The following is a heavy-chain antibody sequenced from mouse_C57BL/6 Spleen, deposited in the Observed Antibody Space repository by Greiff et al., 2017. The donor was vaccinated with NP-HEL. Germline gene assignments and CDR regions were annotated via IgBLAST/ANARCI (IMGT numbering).Heavy chain of an antibody. CDR2: ISSGGSYT. V-gene: IGHV5-6*01. Sequence: EVQRVESGGDLVKPGGSLKLSCAASGFTFSSYGMSWVRQTPDKRLEWVATISSGGSYTYYPDSVKGRFTISRDNAKNTLYLQMSSLKSEDTAMYYCARPGTGTFDYWGQGTTLTVSS. CDR1: GFTFSSYG. D-gene: IGHD4-1*01. CDR3: ARPGTGTFDY. J-gene: IGHJ2*01.